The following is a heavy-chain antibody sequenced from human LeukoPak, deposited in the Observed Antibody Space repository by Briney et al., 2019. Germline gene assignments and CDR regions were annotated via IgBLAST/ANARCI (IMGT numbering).Heavy chain of an antibody. D-gene: IGHD2-2*02. Sequence: GGSLRLSCATSGFTFSSYAMHWVRQAPGKGLEWVAVISYDGSNKYYADSVKGRFTISRDNSKNTLYLQMNSLRAEDTAVYYCARDRHPYFIVVVPAAILFWGQGTLVTVSS. CDR2: ISYDGSNK. CDR3: ARDRHPYFIVVVPAAILF. CDR1: GFTFSSYA. J-gene: IGHJ4*02. V-gene: IGHV3-30-3*01.